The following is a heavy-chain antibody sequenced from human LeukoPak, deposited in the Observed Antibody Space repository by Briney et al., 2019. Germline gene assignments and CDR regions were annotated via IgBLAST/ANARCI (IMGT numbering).Heavy chain of an antibody. Sequence: SETLCLTCTVSGGSISSYYWSWIRQPPGKGLEWIGYIYYSGSTNYNPSLKSRVTISVDTSKNQFSLKLSSVTAADTAVYYCSAGSGSYYSDYWGQGTLVTVSS. CDR1: GGSISSYY. J-gene: IGHJ4*02. V-gene: IGHV4-59*08. CDR2: IYYSGST. CDR3: SAGSGSYYSDY. D-gene: IGHD1-26*01.